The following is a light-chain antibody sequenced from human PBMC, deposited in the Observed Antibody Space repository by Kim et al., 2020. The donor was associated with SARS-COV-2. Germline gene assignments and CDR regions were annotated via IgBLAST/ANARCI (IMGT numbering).Light chain of an antibody. CDR2: DAS. CDR3: QQYNSYPYT. J-gene: IGKJ2*01. Sequence: SASVGDRVTITCLASQSISSWLAWYQQKPGTAPKLLIYDASSLESGVPSRFSGSGSGTEFTLTISSLQPDDFATYYCQQYNSYPYTFGQGTKLEI. CDR1: QSISSW. V-gene: IGKV1-5*01.